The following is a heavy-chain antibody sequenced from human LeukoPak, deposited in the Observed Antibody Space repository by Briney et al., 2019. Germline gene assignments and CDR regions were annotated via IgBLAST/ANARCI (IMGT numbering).Heavy chain of an antibody. V-gene: IGHV4-39*01. D-gene: IGHD3-10*01. CDR1: VGSISSSSYY. CDR2: IYYSGST. CDR3: ARWFRELRYFDY. J-gene: IGHJ4*02. Sequence: SETLSLTCTVSVGSISSSSYYWGWIRQPPGKGLEWIGSIYYSGSTYYNPSLKSRVTISVDTSKNQFSLKLSSVTAADTAVYYCARWFRELRYFDYWGQGTLLTVSS.